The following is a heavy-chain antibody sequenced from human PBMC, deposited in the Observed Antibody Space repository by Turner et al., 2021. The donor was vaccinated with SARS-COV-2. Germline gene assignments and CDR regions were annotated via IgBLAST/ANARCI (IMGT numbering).Heavy chain of an antibody. V-gene: IGHV3-30-3*01. CDR1: GFTFSSYA. J-gene: IGHJ4*02. CDR3: AREGGTNMVRGDSFDHFDY. D-gene: IGHD3-10*01. CDR2: ISYVGNNK. Sequence: VQLVESGGGVVQPGRSLRLSCAASGFTFSSYAMHWVRQAPGKGVGWVACISYVGNNKYYADSVKGRFTSSRNNSKNTLYLQMNRLRAEDTAVYYCAREGGTNMVRGDSFDHFDYWGQETLVTVSS.